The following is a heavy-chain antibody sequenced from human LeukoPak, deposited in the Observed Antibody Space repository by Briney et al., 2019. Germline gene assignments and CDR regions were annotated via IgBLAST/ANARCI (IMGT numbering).Heavy chain of an antibody. CDR3: ARDGLGYSSSWGAFDI. J-gene: IGHJ3*02. V-gene: IGHV3-30-3*01. CDR1: GFTFSSYA. D-gene: IGHD6-13*01. Sequence: PGRSLRLSCAASGFTFSSYAMHWVRQAPGKGLEWVAVISYDGSNKYYADSVKGRFTISRDNSKNTLYLQMNSLRAEDTAVYYCARDGLGYSSSWGAFDIWGQGTMVTVSS. CDR2: ISYDGSNK.